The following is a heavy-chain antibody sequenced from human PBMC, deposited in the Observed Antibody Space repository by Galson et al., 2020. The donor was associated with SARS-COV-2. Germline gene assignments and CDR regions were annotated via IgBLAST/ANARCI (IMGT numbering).Heavy chain of an antibody. D-gene: IGHD6-6*01. Sequence: TGGSLRLSCAASGFTFSGYPMHWVRQAQGKGLEYVSAISTDVGSTYYADSVKGRFSISRDDSKNTLYLQMGSLRVEDTAVYYCARVFGSSSGKYYADYWGQGTLVTVSS. CDR3: ARVFGSSSGKYYADY. CDR2: ISTDVGST. CDR1: GFTFSGYP. V-gene: IGHV3-64*02. J-gene: IGHJ4*02.